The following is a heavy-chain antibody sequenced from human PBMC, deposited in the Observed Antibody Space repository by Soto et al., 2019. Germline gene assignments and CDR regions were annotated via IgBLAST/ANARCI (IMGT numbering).Heavy chain of an antibody. CDR2: MNPNTGST. Sequence: ASVKVSCKASGYTFTSYCINWVRQAPGQGLEWMGSMNPNTGSTDYAQKFQGRVTMTMTTSISTAYLELSSLRSDDTAIYYCARTMGGIAAAGGDFWGQGTLVTVSS. D-gene: IGHD6-13*01. CDR1: GYTFTSYC. V-gene: IGHV1-8*02. J-gene: IGHJ4*02. CDR3: ARTMGGIAAAGGDF.